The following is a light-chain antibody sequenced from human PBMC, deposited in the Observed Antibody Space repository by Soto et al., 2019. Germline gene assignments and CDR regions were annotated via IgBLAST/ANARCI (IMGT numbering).Light chain of an antibody. V-gene: IGKV3-20*01. Sequence: EIVLTQSPGTLSFSPGERATLSCRASQSVSSSYLAWYQQKPGQAPRLLIYGASSRATGIPDRFSGSGSGTDFTLTISRLEPEDFAVYYCQPYGSSPLITFGPGTKVDIK. CDR3: QPYGSSPLIT. CDR1: QSVSSSY. J-gene: IGKJ3*01. CDR2: GAS.